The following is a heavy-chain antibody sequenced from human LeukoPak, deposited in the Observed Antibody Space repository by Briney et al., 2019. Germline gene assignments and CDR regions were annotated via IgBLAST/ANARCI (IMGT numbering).Heavy chain of an antibody. CDR1: GGSISSHY. CDR2: IYYSGST. D-gene: IGHD6-19*01. V-gene: IGHV4-59*11. J-gene: IGHJ6*02. Sequence: SETLSLTCTVSGGSISSHYWSRIRQPPGKGLEWIGYIYYSGSTNYNPSLKSRVTMSVDTSKKQFSLKLSSVTAADTAVYYCARDGAVAGSPGYYYYGMDVWGQGTTVTVSS. CDR3: ARDGAVAGSPGYYYYGMDV.